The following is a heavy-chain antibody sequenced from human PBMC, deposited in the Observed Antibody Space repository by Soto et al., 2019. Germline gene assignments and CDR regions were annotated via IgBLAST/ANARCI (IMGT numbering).Heavy chain of an antibody. CDR2: IYTSGST. J-gene: IGHJ5*02. V-gene: IGHV4-4*07. CDR3: ARLVSSIAAPIGWFDP. D-gene: IGHD6-6*01. Sequence: SETLSLTCTVSGGSISSYYWSWNRQPAGKGLEWIGRIYTSGSTNYNPSLKSRVTMSVDTSKNQFSLKLSSVTAADTAVYYCARLVSSIAAPIGWFDPWGQGTLVTVSS. CDR1: GGSISSYY.